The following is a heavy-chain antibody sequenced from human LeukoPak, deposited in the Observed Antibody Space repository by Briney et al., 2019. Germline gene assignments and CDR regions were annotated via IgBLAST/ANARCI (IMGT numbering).Heavy chain of an antibody. V-gene: IGHV3-23*01. CDR3: AKGSYFHILTGYFYYFDC. D-gene: IGHD3-9*01. J-gene: IGHJ4*02. Sequence: GGSLRLSCAASGFTFSSYAMSGGRHAPGKGLEWVSAISGSGGSTYYADSVEGRFTISRDNSKNTLYLQMKLTRAEDKAVYYCAKGSYFHILTGYFYYFDCWGQGTLVTVSS. CDR2: ISGSGGST. CDR1: GFTFSSYA.